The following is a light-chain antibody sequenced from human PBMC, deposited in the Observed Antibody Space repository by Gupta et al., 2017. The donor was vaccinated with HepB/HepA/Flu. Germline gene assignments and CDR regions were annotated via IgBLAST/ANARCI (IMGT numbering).Light chain of an antibody. CDR2: DAS. CDR1: QSISSTS. J-gene: IGKJ5*01. Sequence: MVLTQSPSTLSLSPGERATLSCRASQSISSTSLAWYQQKPGQAPRLLIYDASNRSTGIRGKCRGNADGTDVNLTINSGELEDFAFYKCEHRRYWDALGTFGQGTQVEIK. V-gene: IGKV3-11*01. CDR3: EHRRYWDALGT.